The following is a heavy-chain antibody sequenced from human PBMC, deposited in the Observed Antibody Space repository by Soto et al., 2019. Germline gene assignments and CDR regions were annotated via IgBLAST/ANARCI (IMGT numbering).Heavy chain of an antibody. V-gene: IGHV3-30*19. CDR3: ARGPSSLTRFDY. CDR2: ISYDGSNK. D-gene: IGHD2-2*01. CDR1: GFTFSSYV. J-gene: IGHJ4*02. Sequence: VQLVESGGGVVQPGRSLRLSCAASGFTFSSYVMHWVRQAPGKGLVWVTVISYDGSNKYYADSVKGRFTISRDNSKNTLYLQMNSLRAEDTAVYYCARGPSSLTRFDYWGQGTLVTVSS.